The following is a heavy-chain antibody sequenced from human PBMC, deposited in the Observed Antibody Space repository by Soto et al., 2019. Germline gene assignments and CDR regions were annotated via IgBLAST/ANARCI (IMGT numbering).Heavy chain of an antibody. CDR2: IWYDGSNK. D-gene: IGHD6-13*01. CDR3: ARGCPYSSSWFCHFDY. V-gene: IGHV3-33*01. CDR1: GFTFSNYG. Sequence: QVQLVESGGGVVQPGRSLRLSCAASGFTFSNYGMHWVRQAPGKGLEWVAVIWYDGSNKYYADSVKGRFTISRDNSKNTLYLPMNSLRAEDTAVYYCARGCPYSSSWFCHFDYWGQGTLVTVSS. J-gene: IGHJ4*02.